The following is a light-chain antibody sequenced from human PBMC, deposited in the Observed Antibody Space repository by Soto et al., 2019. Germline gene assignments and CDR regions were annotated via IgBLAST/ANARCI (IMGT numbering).Light chain of an antibody. CDR2: LAS. CDR3: QHYYGYSWA. CDR1: QSIDNW. Sequence: DIQMTQSPSTLSASVGDRVTITCRASQSIDNWLAWFQQKPGKVPKVLIYLASNLEGGVPSRFSGSRSGTVFTLTISSLQSDDFATYYCQHYYGYSWAFGQGTKVEVK. J-gene: IGKJ1*01. V-gene: IGKV1-5*03.